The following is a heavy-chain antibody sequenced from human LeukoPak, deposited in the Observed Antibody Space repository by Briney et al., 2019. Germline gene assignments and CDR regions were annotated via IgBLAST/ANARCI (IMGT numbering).Heavy chain of an antibody. CDR3: ARVAGYSSSWYYYYYGMDV. Sequence: SETLSLTCTVSGGSISSYYWSWIRQPPGKGLEWIGEINHSGSTNYNPSLKSRVTISVDTSKNQFSLKLSSVTAADTAVYYCARVAGYSSSWYYYYYGMDVGGQGPRSPSP. CDR1: GGSISSYY. D-gene: IGHD6-13*01. CDR2: INHSGST. V-gene: IGHV4-34*01. J-gene: IGHJ6*02.